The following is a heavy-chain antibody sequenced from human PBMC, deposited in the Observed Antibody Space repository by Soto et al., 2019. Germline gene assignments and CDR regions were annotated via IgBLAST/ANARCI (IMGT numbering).Heavy chain of an antibody. D-gene: IGHD3-10*01. CDR2: INAGNGNT. J-gene: IGHJ1*01. CDR1: GYTFTSYA. CDR3: AREYYGSGSYLGYFQH. V-gene: IGHV1-3*01. Sequence: ASVKVSCKASGYTFTSYAMHWVRQAPGQRLEWMGWINAGNGNTKYSQEFQGRVTITRDTSASTAYMELSSLRSEDTAVYYCAREYYGSGSYLGYFQHWGQGTLVTVSS.